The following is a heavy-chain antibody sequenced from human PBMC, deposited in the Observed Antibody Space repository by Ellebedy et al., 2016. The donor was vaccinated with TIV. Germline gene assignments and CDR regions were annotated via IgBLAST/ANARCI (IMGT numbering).Heavy chain of an antibody. V-gene: IGHV5-51*01. CDR1: GYSFTSYW. Sequence: GESLKISXKGSGYSFTSYWIGWVRQMPGKGLEWMGIIYPGDSDTRYSPSFQGQVTISADKSISTAYLQWSSLKASDTAMYYCARTTYYDFWSGYSPPGHMDVWGKGTTVTVSS. D-gene: IGHD3-3*01. CDR3: ARTTYYDFWSGYSPPGHMDV. J-gene: IGHJ6*03. CDR2: IYPGDSDT.